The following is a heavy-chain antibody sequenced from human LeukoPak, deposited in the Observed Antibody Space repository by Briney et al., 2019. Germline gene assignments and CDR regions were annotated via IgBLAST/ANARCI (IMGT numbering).Heavy chain of an antibody. CDR3: ARMGEYYDFWIRFDP. CDR2: IYYSGST. V-gene: IGHV4-59*01. Sequence: SETLSLTCTVSGGSISSYYWSWIRQPPGKGLEWIGYIYYSGSTNYNPSLKSRVTISVDTSKNQFSMKLSSVTAADTAVYYCARMGEYYDFWIRFDPWGQGTLVTVSS. J-gene: IGHJ5*02. D-gene: IGHD3-3*01. CDR1: GGSISSYY.